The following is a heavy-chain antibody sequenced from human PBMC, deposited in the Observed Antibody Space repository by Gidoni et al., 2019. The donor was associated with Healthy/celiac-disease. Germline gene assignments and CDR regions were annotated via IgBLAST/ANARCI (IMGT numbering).Heavy chain of an antibody. V-gene: IGHV3-21*01. CDR3: ARERSEDYYFDY. D-gene: IGHD2-15*01. Sequence: EVQLVESGGGLVKPGGSLRLSCAASGFTFSSYSMNWVRQAPGKGLEWVSSISSSSSYIYYADSVKGRFTISRDNAKNSLYLQMNSLRADDTAVYYCARERSEDYYFDYWGQGTLVTVSS. CDR2: ISSSSSYI. CDR1: GFTFSSYS. J-gene: IGHJ4*02.